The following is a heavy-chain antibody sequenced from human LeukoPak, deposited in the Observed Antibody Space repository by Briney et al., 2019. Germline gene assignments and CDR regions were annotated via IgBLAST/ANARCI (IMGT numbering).Heavy chain of an antibody. CDR1: GYTFTSYG. CDR3: ASSRHYDFWSGYLDY. D-gene: IGHD3-3*01. J-gene: IGHJ4*02. V-gene: IGHV1-18*01. CDR2: ISSYNGNT. Sequence: GASVKVSCKASGYTFTSYGISWVRQAPGQGLEWMGWISSYNGNTNYAQKLQGRVTMTTDTSTSTAYMELRSLRSDDTAVYYCASSRHYDFWSGYLDYWGQGTLVTVSS.